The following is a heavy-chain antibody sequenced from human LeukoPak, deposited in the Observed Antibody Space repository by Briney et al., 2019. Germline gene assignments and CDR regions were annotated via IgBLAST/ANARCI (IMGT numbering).Heavy chain of an antibody. J-gene: IGHJ3*02. V-gene: IGHV4-61*02. CDR3: ARVGRPFATYDAFDI. D-gene: IGHD3-10*01. CDR1: RGSISSGSYY. CDR2: IYTSGST. Sequence: SETLSLTCTVSRGSISSGSYYWSWIRQPAGKGLEWIGRIYTSGSTNYNPSLKSRVTISVDTSKNQFSLKLSSVTAADTAVYYCARVGRPFATYDAFDIWGQGTMVTVSS.